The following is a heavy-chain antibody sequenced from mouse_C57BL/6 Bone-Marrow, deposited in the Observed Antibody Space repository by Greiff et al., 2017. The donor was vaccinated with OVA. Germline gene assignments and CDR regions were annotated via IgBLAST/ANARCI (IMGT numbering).Heavy chain of an antibody. V-gene: IGHV1-15*01. CDR3: TRSSYNYYAMDE. Sequence: QVQLQQPGAELVRPGASVTLSCKASGYTFTGYEMHWVKQTPVHGLEWIGAIDPETGGTDYNEKFKGKAILTADTSSSTAYMELRSLTSEDSAVYYYTRSSYNYYAMDEWCQGTTVSVSS. CDR1: GYTFTGYE. J-gene: IGHJ4*01. D-gene: IGHD1-3*01. CDR2: IDPETGGT.